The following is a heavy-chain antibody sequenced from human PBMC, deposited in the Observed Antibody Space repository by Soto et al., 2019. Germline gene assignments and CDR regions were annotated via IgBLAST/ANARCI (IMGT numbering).Heavy chain of an antibody. J-gene: IGHJ4*02. Sequence: WLSLRLSWVVAVLTFSDYAMRCVRQPQDNGLVWLSSMVRTCSTTYHVDSGSGRCSISIGNSENTLYMELNRLRAEDTAADYCVKEQGIAVSRWHCFASWGKGPLVTVSS. CDR2: MVRTCSTT. D-gene: IGHD6-19*01. V-gene: IGHV3-23*01. CDR3: VKEQGIAVSRWHCFAS. CDR1: VLTFSDYA.